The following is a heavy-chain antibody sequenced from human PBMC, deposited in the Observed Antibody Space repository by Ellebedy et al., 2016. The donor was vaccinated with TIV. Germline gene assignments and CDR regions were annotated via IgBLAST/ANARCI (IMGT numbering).Heavy chain of an antibody. Sequence: GESLKISCAASGFTFSSYSMNWVRQAPGKGLEWVSSISSSSSYIYYADSVKGRFTISRDNAKNSLYLQMNSLRAEDTAVYYCARGPLEVTMIVVYDVWGKGTTVTVSS. V-gene: IGHV3-21*01. CDR3: ARGPLEVTMIVVYDV. J-gene: IGHJ6*04. CDR1: GFTFSSYS. CDR2: ISSSSSYI. D-gene: IGHD3-22*01.